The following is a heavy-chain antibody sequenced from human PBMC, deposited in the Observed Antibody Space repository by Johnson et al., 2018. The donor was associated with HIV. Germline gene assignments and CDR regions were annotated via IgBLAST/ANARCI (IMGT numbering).Heavy chain of an antibody. CDR1: GFTFSSYG. Sequence: VQVLESGGGVVQPGGSLRLSCAASGFTFSSYGMHWVRQAPGKGLEWVAVISYDGSNKYYAHSVKGRFTISRDNSKNTLYLQMNSLRAEDTAVYYFARACRDGYTCDAFNIWGQGTRVTVSS. D-gene: IGHD5-24*01. CDR2: ISYDGSNK. CDR3: ARACRDGYTCDAFNI. V-gene: IGHV3-30*19. J-gene: IGHJ3*02.